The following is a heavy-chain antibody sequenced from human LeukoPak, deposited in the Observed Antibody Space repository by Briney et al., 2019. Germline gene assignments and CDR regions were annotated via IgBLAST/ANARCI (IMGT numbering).Heavy chain of an antibody. J-gene: IGHJ4*02. V-gene: IGHV4-39*01. Sequence: PSETLFLTCTVSGGSISSSSYYWGWIRQPPGKGLEWIGSIYYSGSTYYNPSLKSRVTISVDTSKNQFSLKLSSVTAADTAVYYCARLWELGWYYFDYWGQGTLVTVSS. CDR3: ARLWELGWYYFDY. CDR1: GGSISSSSYY. CDR2: IYYSGST. D-gene: IGHD1-26*01.